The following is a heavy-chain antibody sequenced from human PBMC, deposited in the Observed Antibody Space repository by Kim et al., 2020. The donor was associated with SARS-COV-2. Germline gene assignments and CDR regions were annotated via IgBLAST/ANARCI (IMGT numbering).Heavy chain of an antibody. CDR1: GGSISSGGYY. D-gene: IGHD2-2*01. V-gene: IGHV4-31*03. CDR3: AGIVVVPAATPDYYGMDV. CDR2: IYYSGST. Sequence: SETLSLTCTVSGGSISSGGYYWSWIRQHPGKGLEWIGYIYYSGSTYYNPSLKSRVTISVDTSKNQFSLKLSSVTAADTAVYYCAGIVVVPAATPDYYGMDVWGQGTTVTVSS. J-gene: IGHJ6*02.